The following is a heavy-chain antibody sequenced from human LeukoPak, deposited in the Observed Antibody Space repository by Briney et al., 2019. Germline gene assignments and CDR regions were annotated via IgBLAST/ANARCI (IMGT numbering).Heavy chain of an antibody. V-gene: IGHV3-9*01. D-gene: IGHD2-15*01. CDR1: GFTFDDYA. CDR2: ISWNSGSI. Sequence: GGSLRLSCAASGFTFDDYAMHWVRQAPGKGLEGGSGISWNSGSIGYADSVKGRFTISRDNAKNSLYLQMNSLRAEDTALYYCAKASEPVVVAASLPYYFDYWGQGTLVTVSS. J-gene: IGHJ4*02. CDR3: AKASEPVVVAASLPYYFDY.